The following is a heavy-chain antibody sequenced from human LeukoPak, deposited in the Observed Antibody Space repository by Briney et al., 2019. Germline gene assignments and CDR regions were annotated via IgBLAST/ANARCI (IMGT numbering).Heavy chain of an antibody. Sequence: SETLSLTCTVSGGSISSSRDYWVWIRQSPGKGLEWIGTLDYSGSTYYNPSLKSRVTVSVDTSKNHFSLKLSPVTTADTAVYYCAGYLANHFDPWGQGTLVTVSS. J-gene: IGHJ5*02. V-gene: IGHV4-39*02. CDR3: AGYLANHFDP. CDR2: LDYSGST. D-gene: IGHD1-14*01. CDR1: GGSISSSRDY.